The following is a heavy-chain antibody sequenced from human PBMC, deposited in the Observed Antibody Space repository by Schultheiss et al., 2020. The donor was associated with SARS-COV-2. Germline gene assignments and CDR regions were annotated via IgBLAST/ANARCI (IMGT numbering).Heavy chain of an antibody. V-gene: IGHV7-4-1*02. CDR3: ARDTRPPTVYSSGWSRGNYYYCGMDV. CDR2: IHTSFGSP. CDR1: GYTFTSYA. Sequence: ASVKVSCKASGYTFTSYAMNWVRQAPGQGLEWMGWIHTSFGSPTYAQGLTGRFVFSVDTSVSTAYLQISSLKAEDTAVYYCARDTRPPTVYSSGWSRGNYYYCGMDVWGQGTTVTGSS. J-gene: IGHJ6*02. D-gene: IGHD6-19*01.